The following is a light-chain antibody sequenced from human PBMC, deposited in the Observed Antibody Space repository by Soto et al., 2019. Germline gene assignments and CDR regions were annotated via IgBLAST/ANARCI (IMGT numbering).Light chain of an antibody. J-gene: IGLJ1*01. CDR1: SSDVGTYDF. V-gene: IGLV2-14*01. Sequence: QSALTQPASVSGSPGQSITISCTGTSSDVGTYDFVSWYQHLPGKAPKLILYEVRNRPLGVSIRFSGSKSANTASLIISGLQAEDEGDYFCSSYTSSSTLAFGTGTKLTVL. CDR2: EVR. CDR3: SSYTSSSTLA.